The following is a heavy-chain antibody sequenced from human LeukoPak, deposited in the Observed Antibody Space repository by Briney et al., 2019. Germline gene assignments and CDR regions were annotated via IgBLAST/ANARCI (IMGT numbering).Heavy chain of an antibody. CDR3: ARGLFGDGSYWFDP. Sequence: GASVKVSCKASGYTFTSYDINWVRQATGQGLEWMGWMNPNSGNTGYAQKFQGRVTMTRNTSISTAYMELSSLRSEDTAVYYCARGLFGDGSYWFDPWGQGTLVTVSS. CDR1: GYTFTSYD. CDR2: MNPNSGNT. J-gene: IGHJ5*02. V-gene: IGHV1-8*01. D-gene: IGHD3-10*01.